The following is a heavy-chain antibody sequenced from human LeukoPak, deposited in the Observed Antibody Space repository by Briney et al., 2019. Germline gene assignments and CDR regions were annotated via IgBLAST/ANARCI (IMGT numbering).Heavy chain of an antibody. CDR3: ARGFPSDFWSGYYTGQFDY. Sequence: SETLSLTCAVYGGSFSGYYWSWICQPPGKGLEWIGEINHSGSTNYNPSLKSRVTISVDTSKNQFSLKLSSVTAADTAVYYCARGFPSDFWSGYYTGQFDYWGQGTLVTVSS. CDR1: GGSFSGYY. D-gene: IGHD3-3*01. J-gene: IGHJ4*02. V-gene: IGHV4-34*01. CDR2: INHSGST.